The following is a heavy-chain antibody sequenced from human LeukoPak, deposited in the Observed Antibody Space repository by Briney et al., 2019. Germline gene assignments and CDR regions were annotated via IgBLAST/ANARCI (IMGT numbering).Heavy chain of an antibody. CDR1: GGTFSSYA. J-gene: IGHJ6*02. V-gene: IGHV1-69*04. D-gene: IGHD2-21*02. CDR2: IIPILGIA. Sequence: GASVKVSCKASGGTFSSYAISWVRQAPGQGLEWMGRIIPILGIASYAQKFQGRATITADKSTSTAYMELSSLRSEDTAVYYCATPASGNSGYYYYGMDVWGQGTTVTVSS. CDR3: ATPASGNSGYYYYGMDV.